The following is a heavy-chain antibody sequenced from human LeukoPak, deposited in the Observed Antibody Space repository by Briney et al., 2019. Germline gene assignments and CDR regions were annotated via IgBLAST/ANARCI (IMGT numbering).Heavy chain of an antibody. V-gene: IGHV4-59*01. D-gene: IGHD1-26*01. CDR1: GDSISSYY. Sequence: SETLSLTCSVSGDSISSYYWSWTRQPPGKGLEWIGYISTTGRTNYNPSLKSRITISGDTSKNQLSLKLTSVTAADTAVYYCARAQWEQPFDYWGQGTLVTVSS. CDR3: ARAQWEQPFDY. J-gene: IGHJ4*02. CDR2: ISTTGRT.